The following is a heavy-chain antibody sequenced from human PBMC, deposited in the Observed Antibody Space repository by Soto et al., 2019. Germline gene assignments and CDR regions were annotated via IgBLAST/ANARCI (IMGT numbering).Heavy chain of an antibody. J-gene: IGHJ5*02. D-gene: IGHD2-21*02. CDR2: IYHSGGT. Sequence: QLQLQESGSGLVKPSQTLSLTCAVSGGSISSGAYTWSWIRQTPGKGLEWIGYIYHSGGTYYNPSLKSRVTLSVDTSKNQCSLKLTSVTAADTAVYYCVRGDRAYNWFDPWGQGTLVTVSS. V-gene: IGHV4-30-2*01. CDR1: GGSISSGAYT. CDR3: VRGDRAYNWFDP.